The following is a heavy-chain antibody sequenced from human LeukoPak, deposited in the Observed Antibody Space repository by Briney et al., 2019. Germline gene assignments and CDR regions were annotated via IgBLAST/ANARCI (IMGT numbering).Heavy chain of an antibody. CDR3: ARQYSSSSNYYYGMDV. CDR1: GYRFTRYW. D-gene: IGHD6-6*01. CDR2: IYPGDSDT. Sequence: GESLKISCKGSGYRFTRYWIGWVRQMPGKGLEWMGIIYPGDSDTRYSPSFQGQVTISADKSISTAYLQWSSLKASDTAMYYCARQYSSSSNYYYGMDVWGQGTTVTVSS. J-gene: IGHJ6*02. V-gene: IGHV5-51*01.